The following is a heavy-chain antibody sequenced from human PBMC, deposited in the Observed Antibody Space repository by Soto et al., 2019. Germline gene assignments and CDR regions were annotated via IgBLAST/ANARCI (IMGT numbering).Heavy chain of an antibody. J-gene: IGHJ6*02. CDR3: ARDSAGQTTGDYYYYYAMDG. V-gene: IGHV1-46*01. CDR1: GYTFTSYY. CDR2: INPSGGST. Sequence: GDSVQVSCKASGYTFTSYYMHWVRQAPGQGLEWMGIINPSGGSTSYAQKFQGRVTMTRDTSTSTVYMELSSLRSEDTAVYYCARDSAGQTTGDYYYYYAMDGWGQGTTVT. D-gene: IGHD6-25*01.